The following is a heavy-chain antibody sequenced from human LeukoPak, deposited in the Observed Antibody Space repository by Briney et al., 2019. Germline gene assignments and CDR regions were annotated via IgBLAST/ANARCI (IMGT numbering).Heavy chain of an antibody. CDR3: ASEDYFDSSGYYGTI. J-gene: IGHJ3*02. CDR2: IYTSGST. D-gene: IGHD3-22*01. Sequence: SETLSLTCTVSGGSISSYYWSWIRQPAGKGLEWIGRIYTSGSTNYNPSLKSRVTMSADTSKNQFSLKLSSVTAADTAVYYCASEDYFDSSGYYGTIWGQGTIVTVSS. CDR1: GGSISSYY. V-gene: IGHV4-4*07.